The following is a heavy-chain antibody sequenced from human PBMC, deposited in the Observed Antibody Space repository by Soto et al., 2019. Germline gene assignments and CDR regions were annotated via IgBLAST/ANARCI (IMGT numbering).Heavy chain of an antibody. CDR1: GFTFSSYA. D-gene: IGHD6-13*01. CDR3: AKGGYCRFDY. V-gene: IGHV3-23*01. Sequence: EVQLLESGGGLVQPGGSLRLSCAASGFTFSSYAMSWVRQAPGKGLEWVSAISGSGGSTYYADSVKGRFTTSRDNAKNTQYLQMNSRRAEDTAVYYWAKGGYCRFDYWGQGTLVTVSS. J-gene: IGHJ4*02. CDR2: ISGSGGST.